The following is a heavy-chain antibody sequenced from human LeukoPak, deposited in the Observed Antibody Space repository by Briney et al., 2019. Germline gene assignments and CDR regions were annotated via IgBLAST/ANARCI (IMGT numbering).Heavy chain of an antibody. CDR1: GSTFTSYY. D-gene: IGHD3-10*01. V-gene: IGHV1-46*01. Sequence: ASVKVSCMASGSTFTSYYMHWVRQAPGQGLEWMGIINPSGGSTSYAQKFQGRVTMTRDTSTSTVYMELSSLRSEDTAVYYCASELQGNYYGMDVWGQGTTVTVSS. CDR2: INPSGGST. CDR3: ASELQGNYYGMDV. J-gene: IGHJ6*02.